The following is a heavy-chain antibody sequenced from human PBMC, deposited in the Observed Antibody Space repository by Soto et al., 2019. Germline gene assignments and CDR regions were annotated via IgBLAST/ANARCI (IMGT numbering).Heavy chain of an antibody. Sequence: GGSLRLSCAASGFTFSSYAMSWVRQAPGKGLEWVSAISGSGGSTYYADSVKGRFTISRDNSKNTLYLQMNSLRAEDTAVYYCAKDIVVVPAATDAFDIWGQGTMVTVSS. D-gene: IGHD2-2*01. CDR1: GFTFSSYA. V-gene: IGHV3-23*01. CDR2: ISGSGGST. J-gene: IGHJ3*02. CDR3: AKDIVVVPAATDAFDI.